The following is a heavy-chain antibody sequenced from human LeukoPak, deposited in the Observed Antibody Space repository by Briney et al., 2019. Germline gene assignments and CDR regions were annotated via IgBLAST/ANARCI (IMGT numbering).Heavy chain of an antibody. Sequence: GRSLRLSCAASGFTFDDYAMHWVRQAPGKGLEWVSGISWNSGSIGYADSVKGRFTISRDNAKNSLYLQMNSLRAEDTALYYCAEARNTRIAAAADPFDYWGQGTLVTVSS. CDR3: AEARNTRIAAAADPFDY. J-gene: IGHJ4*02. V-gene: IGHV3-9*01. CDR2: ISWNSGSI. D-gene: IGHD6-13*01. CDR1: GFTFDDYA.